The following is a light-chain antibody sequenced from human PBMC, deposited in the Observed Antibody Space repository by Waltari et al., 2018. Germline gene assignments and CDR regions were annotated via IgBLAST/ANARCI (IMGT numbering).Light chain of an antibody. CDR1: SSDVGGYNL. Sequence: QSALTQPASVSWSPGQSITIACTGTSSDVGGYNLVSWYQQHTDKAPKLVIYGVTKRPSGVSDRFSGSKSGNTASLTISGLQAEDEADYYCYSYAGSANGVFGGGTTLTVL. J-gene: IGLJ3*02. CDR3: YSYAGSANGV. V-gene: IGLV2-23*02. CDR2: GVT.